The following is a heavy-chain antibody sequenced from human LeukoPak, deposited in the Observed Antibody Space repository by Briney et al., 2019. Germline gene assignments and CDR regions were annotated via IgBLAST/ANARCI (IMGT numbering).Heavy chain of an antibody. CDR2: IHSDGT. CDR3: VRAPGSRSHDWYFDL. D-gene: IGHD1-26*01. J-gene: IGHJ2*01. V-gene: IGHV3-74*01. Sequence: PGGSLRLSCAASGFTFSSNWIHWVRQAPGKGLVWVSRIHSDGTSYADSVKGRFTISRDNAKNTLYLQMNSLRVEDPAMYYCVRAPGSRSHDWYFDLWGRGTLVTVSS. CDR1: GFTFSSNW.